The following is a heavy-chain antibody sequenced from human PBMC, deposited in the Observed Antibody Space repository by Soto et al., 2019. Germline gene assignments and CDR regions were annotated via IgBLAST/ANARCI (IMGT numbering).Heavy chain of an antibody. V-gene: IGHV3-23*01. D-gene: IGHD6-13*01. Sequence: GGSLRLSCAASGFTFSTYGMSWVRQAPGKGLEWVSGLSGSGDITYYADSVKGRFTISRDNSKNTLYLQMNSLRADDTAVYYCAIDGGSSWAGSDAFDIWGQGKVVIVSS. CDR3: AIDGGSSWAGSDAFDI. J-gene: IGHJ3*02. CDR1: GFTFSTYG. CDR2: LSGSGDIT.